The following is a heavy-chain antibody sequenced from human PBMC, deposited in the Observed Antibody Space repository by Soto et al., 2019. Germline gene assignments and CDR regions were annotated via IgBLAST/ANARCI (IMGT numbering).Heavy chain of an antibody. CDR1: GFTFSSYA. CDR3: AKDDCTNGVCYYYYGMDV. CDR2: ISGSGGST. J-gene: IGHJ6*02. D-gene: IGHD2-8*01. V-gene: IGHV3-23*01. Sequence: GGSLRLSCAASGFTFSSYAMSWVRQAPGKGLEWVSAISGSGGSTYYADSVKGRFTISRDNSKNTLYLQMNSLRAEDTAVYYCAKDDCTNGVCYYYYGMDVWGQGTTVTVSS.